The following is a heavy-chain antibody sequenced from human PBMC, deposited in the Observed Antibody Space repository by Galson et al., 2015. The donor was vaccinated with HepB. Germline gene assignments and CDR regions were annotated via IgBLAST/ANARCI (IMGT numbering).Heavy chain of an antibody. Sequence: SLRLSCAASGFTFSNYWMHWVRQAPGKGLVWVSHINSDGSTTTYAGSVKGRFTMSRDYGKNTLYLQMNNLRAEDTAVYFCARGWGSYWYFDLRGRGTLVTVSS. V-gene: IGHV3-74*01. J-gene: IGHJ2*01. CDR2: INSDGSTT. CDR1: GFTFSNYW. D-gene: IGHD7-27*01. CDR3: ARGWGSYWYFDL.